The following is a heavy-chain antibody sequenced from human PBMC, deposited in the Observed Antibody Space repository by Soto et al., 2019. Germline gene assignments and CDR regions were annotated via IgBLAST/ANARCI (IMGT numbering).Heavy chain of an antibody. CDR1: GDSVSSNSAA. V-gene: IGHV6-1*01. J-gene: IGHJ4*02. D-gene: IGHD3-22*01. CDR3: ARDDGLYDSSGYYTPLVY. Sequence: SQTLSLTCAISGDSVSSNSAAWNWIRQSPSRGLEWLGRTYYRSKWYNDYAVSVKSRITINPDTSKNQFSLQLNSVTPEDTAVYYCARDDGLYDSSGYYTPLVYWGQGTLVTVS. CDR2: TYYRSKWYN.